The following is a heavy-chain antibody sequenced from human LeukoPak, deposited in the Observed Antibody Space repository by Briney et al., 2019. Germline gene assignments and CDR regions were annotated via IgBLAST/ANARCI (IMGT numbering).Heavy chain of an antibody. CDR1: DGSINAYY. J-gene: IGHJ3*02. CDR3: ARAHPPGEWEVIRGAFDI. V-gene: IGHV4-59*12. D-gene: IGHD1-26*01. CDR2: IYHSGST. Sequence: PSETLSLTCNVSDGSINAYYWTWIRQPPGKGLEWIGSIYHSGSTNYNPSLKSRVTISVDKSKNQFSLKLSSVTAADTAVYYCARAHPPGEWEVIRGAFDIWGQGTMVTVSS.